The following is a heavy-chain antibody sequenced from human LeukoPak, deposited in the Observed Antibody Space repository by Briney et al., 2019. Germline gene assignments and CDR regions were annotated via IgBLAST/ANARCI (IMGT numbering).Heavy chain of an antibody. J-gene: IGHJ4*02. V-gene: IGHV4-59*01. Sequence: SETLSLTCTVSGGSISSYYWSWIRQPPGKGLEWIGSIYYSGSTNYNPSLKSRVTISVDTSKNQFSLKLSSVTAADTAVYYCARGATVTRAFDYWSQGTLVTVSS. D-gene: IGHD4-17*01. CDR2: IYYSGST. CDR3: ARGATVTRAFDY. CDR1: GGSISSYY.